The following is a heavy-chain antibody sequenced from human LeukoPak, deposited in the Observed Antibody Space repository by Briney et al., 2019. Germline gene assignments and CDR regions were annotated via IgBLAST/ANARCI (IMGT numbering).Heavy chain of an antibody. Sequence: GGSLRLSCAASGFTFSDYYMNWIRQAPGKGLVWISYISNSGSNTYYADSVKGRFTISRDNAENSLYLQVDSLRAEDTAVYYCARGARGRIQLWFFDYWGQGTLVTVSS. D-gene: IGHD5-18*01. CDR2: ISNSGSNT. CDR1: GFTFSDYY. V-gene: IGHV3-11*01. J-gene: IGHJ4*02. CDR3: ARGARGRIQLWFFDY.